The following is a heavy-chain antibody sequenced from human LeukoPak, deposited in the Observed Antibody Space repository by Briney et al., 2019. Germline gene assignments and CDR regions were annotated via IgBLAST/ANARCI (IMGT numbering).Heavy chain of an antibody. CDR1: GGSFSGYY. CDR2: INHSGST. J-gene: IGHJ5*02. Sequence: SETLSLTCAVYGGSFSGYYWSWIRQPPGKGLEWIGEINHSGSTNYNPPLKGRVTISVDTSKNQFSLKLSSVTAADTAVYYCARSGYDNNWFDPWGQGTLVTVSS. D-gene: IGHD5-12*01. V-gene: IGHV4-34*01. CDR3: ARSGYDNNWFDP.